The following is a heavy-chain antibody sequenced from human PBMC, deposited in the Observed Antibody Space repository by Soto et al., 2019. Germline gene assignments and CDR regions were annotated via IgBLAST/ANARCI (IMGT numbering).Heavy chain of an antibody. J-gene: IGHJ4*02. V-gene: IGHV3-15*07. CDR1: GFTFSYAW. D-gene: IGHD4-17*01. Sequence: EVQLVESGGGLVKPGGSLRLSCAASGFTFSYAWMNWVRQAPGTGLDWVGRIKSNIDGGTTDYAAPVKGRFTISRDDLKNTLYLQMNSLKTDDTAVYSCTTDQVWATVTTAADYWGQGTLVTVSS. CDR2: IKSNIDGGTT. CDR3: TTDQVWATVTTAADY.